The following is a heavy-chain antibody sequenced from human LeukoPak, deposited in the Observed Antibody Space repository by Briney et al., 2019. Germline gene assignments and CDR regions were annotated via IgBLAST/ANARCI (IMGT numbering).Heavy chain of an antibody. D-gene: IGHD3-3*01. CDR3: ARARLDVLRFLEFYGMDV. V-gene: IGHV6-1*01. CDR1: GDSVPSNSAA. J-gene: IGHJ6*02. Sequence: SQTLSLTCAISGDSVPSNSAARNWIRQSPSRGLEWLGRTYYRSKWYNDYAVSVKSRITINPDTSKNQFSLQLNSVTPEDTAVYYCARARLDVLRFLEFYGMDVWGQGTTVTVSS. CDR2: TYYRSKWYN.